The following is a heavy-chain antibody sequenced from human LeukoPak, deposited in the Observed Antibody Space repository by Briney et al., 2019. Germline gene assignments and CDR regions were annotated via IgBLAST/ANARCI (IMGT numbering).Heavy chain of an antibody. Sequence: SQTLSLTCTVSGGSISSGDYYWSWIRQPPGKGLEWIGYIYYSGSTYYNPSPKSRVTISVDTSKNQFSLKLSSVTAADTAVYYCARDPQYCSGGSCPWGQGTMVTVSS. CDR3: ARDPQYCSGGSCP. D-gene: IGHD2-15*01. CDR2: IYYSGST. CDR1: GGSISSGDYY. J-gene: IGHJ3*01. V-gene: IGHV4-30-4*01.